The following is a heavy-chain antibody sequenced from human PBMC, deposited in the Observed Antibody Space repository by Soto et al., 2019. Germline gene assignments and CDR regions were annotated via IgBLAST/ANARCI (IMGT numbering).Heavy chain of an antibody. Sequence: GASVKVSCKASGGTFSSYRINWVRQAPGQGLEWVGGIVPIYRTADYAQKFQGRVTITADESARTAYMELRSLKSQDTAVYYCARGSGAKLSSSWGQGTLVTVSS. CDR1: GGTFSSYR. CDR3: ARGSGAKLSSS. V-gene: IGHV1-69*13. J-gene: IGHJ4*02. CDR2: IVPIYRTA. D-gene: IGHD6-13*01.